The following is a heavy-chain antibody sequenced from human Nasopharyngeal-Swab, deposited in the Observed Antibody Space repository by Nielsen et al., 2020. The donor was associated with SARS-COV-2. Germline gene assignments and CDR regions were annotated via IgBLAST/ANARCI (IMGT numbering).Heavy chain of an antibody. CDR1: GFIFSDSA. J-gene: IGHJ6*02. V-gene: IGHV3-73*01. CDR3: AKDRDSGDDSDDYYHYYGMDV. D-gene: IGHD5-12*01. Sequence: GESLKISCAASGFIFSDSAIHWVRQASGKGLEWVGRIRSKGNSYATEYTASVEGRFTISRDDSKNTADLQMNSLRAEDTAIYYCAKDRDSGDDSDDYYHYYGMDVWGQGTTVTVSS. CDR2: IRSKGNSYAT.